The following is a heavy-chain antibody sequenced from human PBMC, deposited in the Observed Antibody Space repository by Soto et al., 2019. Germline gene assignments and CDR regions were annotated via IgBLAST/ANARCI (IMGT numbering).Heavy chain of an antibody. D-gene: IGHD2-2*01. V-gene: IGHV3-11*01. J-gene: IGHJ4*02. CDR3: VRPYYSSNCFPFDR. CDR2: IDSDDGTT. Sequence: PGGSLRLSCTASGFDFGDYYMTWIRQAPGKGLEWVSYIDSDDGTTYYTDSVKGRFTISRDNAKNSRYLQMNSLRVEDTALYYCVRPYYSSNCFPFDRWGQGTLVTVSS. CDR1: GFDFGDYY.